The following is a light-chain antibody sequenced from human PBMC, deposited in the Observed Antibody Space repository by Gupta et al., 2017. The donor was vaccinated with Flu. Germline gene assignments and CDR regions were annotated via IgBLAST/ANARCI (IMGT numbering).Light chain of an antibody. CDR1: QSISSW. Sequence: DIQMTQPPSTLSAPVGDRVTITCRASQSISSWLAWYQQKPGKAPKLLIYKASSLESGVPSRFSGSASGTEFTLTISSLQPDDFAIYYCKQYNTYPWTFGQGTKVEIK. CDR3: KQYNTYPWT. V-gene: IGKV1-5*03. J-gene: IGKJ1*01. CDR2: KAS.